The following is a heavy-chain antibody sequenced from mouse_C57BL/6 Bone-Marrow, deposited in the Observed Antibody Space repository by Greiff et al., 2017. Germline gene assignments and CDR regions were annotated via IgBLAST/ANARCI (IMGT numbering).Heavy chain of an antibody. CDR3: ASPYVYDGFAY. D-gene: IGHD2-2*01. J-gene: IGHJ3*01. Sequence: QVQLKESGPGLVAPSQSLSITCTVSGFSLTSYGVHWVRQPPGKGLEWMVVIWSDGSTTYNSALKSRLSISKDNSKSQVFFKLNSLQTDDTAMYYCASPYVYDGFAYWGQGTLVTVSA. V-gene: IGHV2-6*03. CDR1: GFSLTSYG. CDR2: IWSDGST.